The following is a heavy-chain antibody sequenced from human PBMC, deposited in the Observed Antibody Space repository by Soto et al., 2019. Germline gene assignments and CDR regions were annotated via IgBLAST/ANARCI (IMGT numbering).Heavy chain of an antibody. Sequence: PGGSLRLSCAASGFPFNGYNMHWVRQPPGKGLEWVSVIGWDGVTTYYADSVKGRFTISRDNSKNSLYLQMNSLNTEDTALYYCAKSYYAGSGTYNTFDNWGLGTMVTVSS. CDR3: AKSYYAGSGTYNTFDN. CDR2: IGWDGVTT. D-gene: IGHD3-10*01. J-gene: IGHJ3*02. V-gene: IGHV3-43*01. CDR1: GFPFNGYN.